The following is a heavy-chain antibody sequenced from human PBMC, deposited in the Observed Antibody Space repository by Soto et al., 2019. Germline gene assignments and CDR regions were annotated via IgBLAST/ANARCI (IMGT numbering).Heavy chain of an antibody. V-gene: IGHV3-30*18. CDR2: ISYDGSDK. CDR1: GLTFSTYG. Sequence: QVQLVESGGGVVQPGRSLRLSCAASGLTFSTYGIHWVRQAPGKGLEWVAFISYDGSDKYYADSVKGRFTISRDNSKNTLYLQMNSLRAGDTAVYYCAKLSPVAARTFDFWGQGTLVTVSS. D-gene: IGHD6-19*01. J-gene: IGHJ4*02. CDR3: AKLSPVAARTFDF.